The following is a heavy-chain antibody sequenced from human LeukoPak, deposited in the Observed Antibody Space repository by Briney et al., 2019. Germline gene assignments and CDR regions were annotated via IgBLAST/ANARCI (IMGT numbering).Heavy chain of an antibody. Sequence: GGSLRLSCAASGFTFSSYAMHWVRQAPGKGLEWVAVISYDGTNKYYADSVKGRFTFSRDNSKNTLYLQMNSLRAEDTAVYYCARESIVGATGAFDIWGQGTMVTVSS. CDR2: ISYDGTNK. V-gene: IGHV3-30-3*01. CDR3: ARESIVGATGAFDI. CDR1: GFTFSSYA. J-gene: IGHJ3*02. D-gene: IGHD1-26*01.